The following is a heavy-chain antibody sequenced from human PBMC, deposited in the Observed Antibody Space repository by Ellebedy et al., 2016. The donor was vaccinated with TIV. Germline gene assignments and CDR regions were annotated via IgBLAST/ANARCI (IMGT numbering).Heavy chain of an antibody. Sequence: GGSLRLSCAASGFTFSSYAMSWARQAPGKGLEWVSTISGSAGSTYYTDSVKGRFTISRDNSKNTLYLQMNSLRAEDTAVYYCATRPITMVVLAEYYFDYWGQGTLVTVSA. J-gene: IGHJ4*02. CDR1: GFTFSSYA. CDR2: ISGSAGST. V-gene: IGHV3-23*01. CDR3: ATRPITMVVLAEYYFDY. D-gene: IGHD3-22*01.